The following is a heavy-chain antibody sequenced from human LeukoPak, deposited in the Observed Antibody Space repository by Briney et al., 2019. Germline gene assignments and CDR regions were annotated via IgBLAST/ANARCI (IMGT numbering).Heavy chain of an antibody. V-gene: IGHV3-23*01. CDR1: GFTFSSYA. CDR3: ASRYCSGGSCPYYYYYYMDV. D-gene: IGHD2-15*01. CDR2: ISGSGGST. Sequence: GGSLRLSCAASGFTFSSYAMSWVRQAPGKGLEWVSAISGSGGSTYYADSVKGRFTISRDNSKNTLYLQMNSLRAEDTAVYYCASRYCSGGSCPYYYYYYMDVWGKGTTVTVSS. J-gene: IGHJ6*03.